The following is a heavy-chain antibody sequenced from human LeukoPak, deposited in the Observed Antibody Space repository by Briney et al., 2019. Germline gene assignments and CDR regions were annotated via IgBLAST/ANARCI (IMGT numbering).Heavy chain of an antibody. J-gene: IGHJ5*01. Sequence: SETLSLTCTVSGGSINSYYWSWIRQPPGKGLEWIGYIYYSGSTNYNPSLESRVTISVDTSKNQFSLKLSSVTAADMAVYYCARAPSRYDVLTGYYGGWFDSWGQGTLVTVSS. CDR3: ARAPSRYDVLTGYYGGWFDS. V-gene: IGHV4-59*12. D-gene: IGHD3-9*01. CDR1: GGSINSYY. CDR2: IYYSGST.